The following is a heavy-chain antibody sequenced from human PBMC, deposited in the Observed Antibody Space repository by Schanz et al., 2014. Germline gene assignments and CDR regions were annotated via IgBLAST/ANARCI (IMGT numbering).Heavy chain of an antibody. CDR1: GGTFSSYS. CDR2: IIPILGIA. D-gene: IGHD5-18*01. J-gene: IGHJ3*02. V-gene: IGHV1-69*02. CDR3: ARGGYSYALSAFDI. Sequence: QVQLVQSGAEVKKPGSSVKVSCKASGGTFSSYSISWVRQAPGQGLEWMGRIIPILGIANYAQKFQGRVTNTADKSTSTAYMDLSSLRPEDTAVYYCARGGYSYALSAFDIWGQGTMVTVSP.